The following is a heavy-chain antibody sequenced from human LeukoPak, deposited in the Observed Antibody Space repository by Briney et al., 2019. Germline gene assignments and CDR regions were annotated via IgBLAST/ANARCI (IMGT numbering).Heavy chain of an antibody. Sequence: ASVKVSCKVPGYTLTELSMHWVRQAPGKGLEWMGGFDPEDGETIYAQKFQGRVTMTGDTSTDTAYMELSSLRSEDTAVYYCATPTYSGSDLGFDYWGQGTLVTVSS. D-gene: IGHD5-12*01. V-gene: IGHV1-24*01. J-gene: IGHJ4*02. CDR2: FDPEDGET. CDR1: GYTLTELS. CDR3: ATPTYSGSDLGFDY.